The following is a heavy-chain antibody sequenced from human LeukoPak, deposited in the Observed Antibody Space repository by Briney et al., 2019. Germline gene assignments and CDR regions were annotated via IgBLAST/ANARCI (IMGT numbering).Heavy chain of an antibody. CDR1: GFTFSSYA. D-gene: IGHD6-19*01. CDR2: ISSTGSTI. J-gene: IGHJ4*02. V-gene: IGHV3-48*04. CDR3: ARDNGGWSFDY. Sequence: PGGSLRLSCAASGFTFSSYAMSWVRQAPGKGLEWVSYISSTGSTIYYADSVKGRFTISRDNTKNSLYLQMNSLRAEDTAMYYCARDNGGWSFDYWGQGILVSVSS.